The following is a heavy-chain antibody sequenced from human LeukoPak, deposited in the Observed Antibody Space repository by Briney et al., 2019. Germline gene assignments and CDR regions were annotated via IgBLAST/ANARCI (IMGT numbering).Heavy chain of an antibody. V-gene: IGHV1-8*01. D-gene: IGHD3-22*01. J-gene: IGHJ4*02. CDR2: MNPNSGNT. Sequence: ASVKVSCKASGYTFTSYDINWVRQATGQGLEWMXWMNPNSGNTGYAQKLQGRVTLTRNNSINTAYMELSSLRSEDTAVYYCARGPYDSSGYRFDSWGQGTLVTVSS. CDR1: GYTFTSYD. CDR3: ARGPYDSSGYRFDS.